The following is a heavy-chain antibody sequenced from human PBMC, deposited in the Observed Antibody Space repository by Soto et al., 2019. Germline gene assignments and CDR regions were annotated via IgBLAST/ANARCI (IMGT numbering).Heavy chain of an antibody. CDR3: ARDSGQRSYDNYGMDV. V-gene: IGHV1-2*02. D-gene: IGHD6-25*01. Sequence: ASVKVSCKASGYTFTVYYMHWVRQAPGQWLEWMGWINPNSGGTNYAQKFQGRVTMTRDTSISTAYMELSRLRSDDTAVYYCARDSGQRSYDNYGMDVWGQGTTVTVSS. CDR1: GYTFTVYY. J-gene: IGHJ6*02. CDR2: INPNSGGT.